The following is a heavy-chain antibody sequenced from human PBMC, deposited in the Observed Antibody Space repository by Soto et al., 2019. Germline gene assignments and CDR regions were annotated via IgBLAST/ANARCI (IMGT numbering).Heavy chain of an antibody. CDR2: IYSGGST. CDR1: GFTVSSNY. V-gene: IGHV3-53*04. CDR3: ASSIAAAGTFSSDY. D-gene: IGHD6-13*01. Sequence: EVQLVESGGGLVQPGGSLRLSCAASGFTVSSNYMSWVRQAPGKGLEWVSVIYSGGSTYYADSVKGRFTISRHNSKNTLYLQSSSLRAEDTAVYYCASSIAAAGTFSSDYWGQGTLVTVSS. J-gene: IGHJ4*02.